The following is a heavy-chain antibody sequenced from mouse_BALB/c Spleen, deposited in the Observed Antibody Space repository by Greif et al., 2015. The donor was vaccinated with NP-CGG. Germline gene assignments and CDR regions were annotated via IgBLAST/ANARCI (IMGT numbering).Heavy chain of an antibody. V-gene: IGHV7-3*02. Sequence: EVQLVESGGGLVQPGGSLRLSCATSGFTFTDYYMSWVRQPPGKALEWLGFIRNKDNGYTTEYSASVKGRFTISRDNSQSILYLQMNTLRAEDSATYYCARGIYYYGSSHAYVMDYWGQGTSVTVSS. J-gene: IGHJ4*01. CDR3: ARGIYYYGSSHAYVMDY. D-gene: IGHD1-1*01. CDR2: IRNKDNGYTT. CDR1: GFTFTDYY.